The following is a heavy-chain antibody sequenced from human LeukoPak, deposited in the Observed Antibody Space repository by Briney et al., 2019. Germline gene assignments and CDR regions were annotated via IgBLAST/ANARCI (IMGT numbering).Heavy chain of an antibody. V-gene: IGHV1-2*02. CDR3: ARDSHYCSGGSCCPDNWFDP. CDR2: INPNSGGT. Sequence: ASVKVSCKASGYTFTGYYMHWVRQAPGQGLEWMGWINPNSGGTNYAQKFQGRVTMTRDTSISTAYMELSGLRSDDTAVYYCARDSHYCSGGSCCPDNWFDPWGQGTLVTVSS. CDR1: GYTFTGYY. J-gene: IGHJ5*02. D-gene: IGHD2-15*01.